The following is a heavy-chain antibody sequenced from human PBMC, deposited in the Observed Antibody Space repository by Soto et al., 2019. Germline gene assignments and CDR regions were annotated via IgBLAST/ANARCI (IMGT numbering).Heavy chain of an antibody. J-gene: IGHJ4*02. CDR3: AKRPGRTGGNFPFES. D-gene: IGHD2-8*02. CDR2: MGGNSDST. CDR1: GFTCSNYA. Sequence: EVQLLESGGGLVQSGGSLRLSCAASGFTCSNYAMSWVRQAPGKGLEWVSSMGGNSDSTYYADSVKGRFTISRDNSKNTLYLQIASLRVDDTAVYYCAKRPGRTGGNFPFESWGQGTLVTVSA. V-gene: IGHV3-23*01.